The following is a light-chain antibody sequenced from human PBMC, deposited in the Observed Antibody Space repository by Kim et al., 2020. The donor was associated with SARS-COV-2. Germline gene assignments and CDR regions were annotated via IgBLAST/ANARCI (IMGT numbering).Light chain of an antibody. Sequence: SYELTQPPSVSVSPGQTASITCSGDKLGDKYACCYQQKPGQSPVLVMYQDNKRPSGVPERFSGSSSGNTATLTISGTQATDEADYYCQAWDSSTVVFGGGTKLTVL. V-gene: IGLV3-1*01. J-gene: IGLJ3*02. CDR1: KLGDKY. CDR2: QDN. CDR3: QAWDSSTVV.